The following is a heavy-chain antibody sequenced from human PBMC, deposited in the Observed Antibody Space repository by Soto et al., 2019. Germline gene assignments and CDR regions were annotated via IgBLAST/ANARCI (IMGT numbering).Heavy chain of an antibody. Sequence: EVQLVQSGAEVKKPGESLKISCKGSGYSFSSFWISWMRQMPGKGLEWMGVIDPGDSDTRYGPSFQGQVTILADKSVSTAYLQRSSLKASDTAMYYCALSSSPDYWGQGTLVTVSS. J-gene: IGHJ4*02. CDR2: IDPGDSDT. V-gene: IGHV5-51*03. CDR3: ALSSSPDY. CDR1: GYSFSSFW. D-gene: IGHD2-15*01.